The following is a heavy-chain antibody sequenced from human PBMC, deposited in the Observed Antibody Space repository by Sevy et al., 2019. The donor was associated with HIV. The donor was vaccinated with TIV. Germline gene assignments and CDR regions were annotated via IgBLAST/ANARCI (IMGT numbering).Heavy chain of an antibody. CDR2: INSDGGSL. J-gene: IGHJ4*02. CDR1: GFTFSSSW. Sequence: GGSLRLSCAASGFTFSSSWMHWVRQVPGKGLVWVSQINSDGGSLSYADSVKGRFTISRDNAKKTLYLQMNSLRAEDTAMYFCARGTRGTFDSWGQGALVTVSS. D-gene: IGHD1-1*01. V-gene: IGHV3-74*01. CDR3: ARGTRGTFDS.